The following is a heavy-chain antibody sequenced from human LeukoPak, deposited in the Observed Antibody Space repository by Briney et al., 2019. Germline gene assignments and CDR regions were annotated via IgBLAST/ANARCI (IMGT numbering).Heavy chain of an antibody. V-gene: IGHV3-21*01. CDR2: ISSSSSYI. D-gene: IGHD2-15*01. CDR1: GFTFSSYS. Sequence: PGGSLRLSCAASGFTFSSYSMNWVRQAPGKGLEWVSSISSSSSYIYYADSVKGRFTISRDNAKNSLYLQMNSLRAEDTAVYYCARETLTPRYYYYGMDVWGQGTTVTVSS. J-gene: IGHJ6*02. CDR3: ARETLTPRYYYYGMDV.